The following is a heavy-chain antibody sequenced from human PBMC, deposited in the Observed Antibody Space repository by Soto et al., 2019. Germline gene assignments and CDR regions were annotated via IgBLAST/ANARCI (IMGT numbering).Heavy chain of an antibody. CDR3: ERDPYSNNCFDF. CDR1: GFTFSTYS. Sequence: PGGSLRLSCTASGFTFSTYSMNWVRQAPGKGLEGISSISSRGSYIYYADSMKGRFTISRDNAKNSLFLQMNSLRAEDTAVYYCERDPYSNNCFDFWGQGIPVTVSS. V-gene: IGHV3-21*01. CDR2: ISSRGSYI. D-gene: IGHD6-13*01. J-gene: IGHJ5*01.